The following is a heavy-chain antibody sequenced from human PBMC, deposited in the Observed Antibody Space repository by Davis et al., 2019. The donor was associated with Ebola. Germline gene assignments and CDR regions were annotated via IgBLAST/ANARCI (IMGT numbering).Heavy chain of an antibody. D-gene: IGHD1-26*01. CDR2: INHSGST. J-gene: IGHJ4*02. CDR1: GGSFSGYY. CDR3: ARHPHSGSYYDY. V-gene: IGHV4-34*01. Sequence: PSETLSLTCAVYGGSFSGYYWSWIRQPPGKGLEWIGEINHSGSTNYNPSLKSRVTISVDTSKNQFSLKLSSVTAADTAVYYCARHPHSGSYYDYWGQGTLVTVSS.